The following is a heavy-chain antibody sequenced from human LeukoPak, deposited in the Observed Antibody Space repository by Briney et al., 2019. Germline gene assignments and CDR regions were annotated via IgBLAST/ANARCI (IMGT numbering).Heavy chain of an antibody. CDR3: ARRPYSSSWYVGYYFDY. CDR1: GFTFSDYY. J-gene: IGHJ4*02. CDR2: ISSSGSTI. D-gene: IGHD6-13*01. V-gene: IGHV3-11*01. Sequence: GGSLRLSCAASGFTFSDYYMSWIRQAPGKGLEWASYISSSGSTIYYADSVKGRFTISRDNAKNSLYLQMNSLRAEDTAVYYCARRPYSSSWYVGYYFDYWGQGTLVTVSS.